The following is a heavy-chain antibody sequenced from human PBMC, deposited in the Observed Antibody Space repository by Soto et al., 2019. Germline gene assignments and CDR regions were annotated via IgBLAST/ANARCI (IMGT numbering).Heavy chain of an antibody. CDR2: IIPIFGTA. Sequence: SVKVSCKASGGTFSSYAISWVRQAPGQGLEWMGGIIPIFGTANYAQKFQGRVTITADESTSTAYMELSSLRSEDTAVYYCARDPGSEPMEWYGVDVWGQGTTVTVSS. D-gene: IGHD1-1*01. J-gene: IGHJ6*02. CDR3: ARDPGSEPMEWYGVDV. V-gene: IGHV1-69*13. CDR1: GGTFSSYA.